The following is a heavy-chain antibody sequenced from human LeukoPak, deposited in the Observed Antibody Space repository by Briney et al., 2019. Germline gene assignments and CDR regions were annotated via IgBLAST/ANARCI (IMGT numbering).Heavy chain of an antibody. CDR1: GFTFSSFA. J-gene: IGHJ4*02. Sequence: GGSLRLSCAASGFTFSSFAMHWVRQAPGKGLEWVAVVSYDGSTKYYADSVKGRFTISRDNSKNTLYLQMNSLRAEDTAVYYCAKGCSGGSCYDYWGQGTLVTVSS. D-gene: IGHD2-15*01. CDR3: AKGCSGGSCYDY. V-gene: IGHV3-30*18. CDR2: VSYDGSTK.